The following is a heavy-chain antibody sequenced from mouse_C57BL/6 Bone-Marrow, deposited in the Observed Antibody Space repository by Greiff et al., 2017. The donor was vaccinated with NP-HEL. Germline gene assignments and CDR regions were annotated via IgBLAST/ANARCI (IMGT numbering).Heavy chain of an antibody. CDR1: GFTFSSYA. CDR2: IIDFFIYT. V-gene: IGHV5-4*01. D-gene: IGHD1-1*01. Sequence: EVQGVESGGGLVKPGGSLKLSCAASGFTFSSYAMSWVRQTPEKRLECVATIIDFFIYTYYPYNLKCRFTISRDNAKNNLYLQMSHLKSEDTAMYYCARDLLYGSSSWFAYWGQGTLVTVSA. CDR3: ARDLLYGSSSWFAY. J-gene: IGHJ3*01.